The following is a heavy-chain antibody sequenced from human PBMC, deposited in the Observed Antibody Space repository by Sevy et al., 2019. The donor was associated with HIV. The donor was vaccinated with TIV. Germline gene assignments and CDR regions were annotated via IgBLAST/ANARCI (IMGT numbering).Heavy chain of an antibody. V-gene: IGHV3-49*04. CDR2: IRGKTYGGTA. J-gene: IGHJ4*02. D-gene: IGHD3-3*01. CDR3: GRGEMGHLVSLSGGVIIAPGCY. CDR1: GFTFRDYA. Sequence: GGSLRLSCTSSGFTFRDYAMTWVRQAPGKGLEWVGFIRGKTYGGTAQYAASVKGRFTINTDDSKSIGYLQMNSLETEELAVYFCGRGEMGHLVSLSGGVIIAPGCYWGQGTLLTVSS.